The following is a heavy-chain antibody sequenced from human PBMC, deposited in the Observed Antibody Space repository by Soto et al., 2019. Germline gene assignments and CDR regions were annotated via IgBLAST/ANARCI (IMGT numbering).Heavy chain of an antibody. CDR2: IYGGGST. V-gene: IGHV3-53*01. D-gene: IGHD5-12*01. J-gene: IGHJ4*02. CDR3: ARGSGWLQLLDY. Sequence: GGSLRLSCAASGFTVSNNYMSWVRQAPGKGLEWVSVIYGGGSTYYADSVKGRLTISRDNSKNTLYLQMNSLRAEDTAVYYCARGSGWLQLLDYWGQGTLVTVSS. CDR1: GFTVSNNY.